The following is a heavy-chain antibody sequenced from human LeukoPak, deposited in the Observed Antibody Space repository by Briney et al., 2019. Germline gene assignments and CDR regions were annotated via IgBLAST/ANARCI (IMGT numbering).Heavy chain of an antibody. Sequence: ASVKVSCKASGYTFTDHYMHWVRQAPGQGLEWMGWISPNSGDTNYAQKFQGRVTMTRDTSISTAYMQLSSLRSDDTAVYYCATELSLNWGQGTLVTVSS. V-gene: IGHV1-2*02. CDR2: ISPNSGDT. J-gene: IGHJ4*02. CDR1: GYTFTDHY. CDR3: ATELSLN.